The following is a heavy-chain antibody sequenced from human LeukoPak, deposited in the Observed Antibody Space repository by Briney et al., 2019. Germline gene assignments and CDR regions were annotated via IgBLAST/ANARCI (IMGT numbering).Heavy chain of an antibody. Sequence: SQTLSLTCTVSGGSISSGSYYWSWIRQPAGKGLEWIGRIYTSGSTNYNPSLKSRVTISVDTSKNQFSLKLSSVTAADTAVYYCARVRGNLNWFDPWGQGTLVTVSS. CDR2: IYTSGST. CDR3: ARVRGNLNWFDP. V-gene: IGHV4-61*02. CDR1: GGSISSGSYY. J-gene: IGHJ5*02. D-gene: IGHD4-23*01.